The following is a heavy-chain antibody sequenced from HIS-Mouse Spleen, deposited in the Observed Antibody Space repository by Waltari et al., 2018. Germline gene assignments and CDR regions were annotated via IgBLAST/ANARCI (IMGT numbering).Heavy chain of an antibody. CDR2: IYYSGST. Sequence: QLQLQESGPGLVKPSETLSLTCTVPGCSLRSSSYYWGWSRQPPGKGLEWIGSIYYSGSTYYNPSLKSRVTISVDTSKNQFSLKLSSVTAADTAVYYCAREIPYSSSWYDWYFDLWGRGTLVTVSS. V-gene: IGHV4-39*07. J-gene: IGHJ2*01. D-gene: IGHD6-13*01. CDR3: AREIPYSSSWYDWYFDL. CDR1: GCSLRSSSYY.